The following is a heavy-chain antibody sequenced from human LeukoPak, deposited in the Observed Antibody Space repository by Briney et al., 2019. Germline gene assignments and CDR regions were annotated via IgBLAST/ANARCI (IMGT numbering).Heavy chain of an antibody. CDR1: GYTFTGYY. D-gene: IGHD2-2*02. CDR2: INPNSGGT. CDR3: ASDWGLSQLEYCSNTNCYMGAFDI. J-gene: IGHJ3*02. Sequence: GASVKVSCKASGYTFTGYYMHWVRQAPGQGLGWMGWINPNSGGTNYAQKFQGRVTMTRDTSISTAYMELSRLRSDDTAVYYCASDWGLSQLEYCSNTNCYMGAFDIWGQGTMVTVSS. V-gene: IGHV1-2*02.